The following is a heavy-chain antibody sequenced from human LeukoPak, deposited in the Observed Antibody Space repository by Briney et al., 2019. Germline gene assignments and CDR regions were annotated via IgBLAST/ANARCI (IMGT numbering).Heavy chain of an antibody. CDR1: GYTFTGYY. J-gene: IGHJ4*02. D-gene: IGHD3-3*01. CDR3: ARETASGYLGFDF. Sequence: ASVKVSCKASGYTFTGYYMHWVRQAPGQGLEWMAWINPNSGDTNSAQKFQGRVTVTRDTSISTAYMELRSLSSDDTAVYFCARETASGYLGFDFWGQGTLITVSS. V-gene: IGHV1-2*02. CDR2: INPNSGDT.